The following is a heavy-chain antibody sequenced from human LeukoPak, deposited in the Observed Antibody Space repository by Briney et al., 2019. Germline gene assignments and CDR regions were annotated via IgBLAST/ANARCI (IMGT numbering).Heavy chain of an antibody. D-gene: IGHD3-16*01. Sequence: ASVKVSCKASGGTFSSYAISWVRQAPGKGLEWMGGFDPEDGETIYAQKFQGRVTMTEDTSTDTAYMELSSLRSEDTAVYYCATRQVWEDYYYMDVWGKGTTVTVSS. J-gene: IGHJ6*03. V-gene: IGHV1-24*01. CDR3: ATRQVWEDYYYMDV. CDR2: FDPEDGET. CDR1: GGTFSSYA.